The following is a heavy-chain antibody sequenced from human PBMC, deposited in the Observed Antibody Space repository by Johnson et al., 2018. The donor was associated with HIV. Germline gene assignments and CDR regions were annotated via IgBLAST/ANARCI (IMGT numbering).Heavy chain of an antibody. J-gene: IGHJ3*02. CDR2: ISSSGGTI. Sequence: QVQLVESGGGLVKPGGSLRLSCAASRFTFSDYYMSWIRQTPGKGLEWVSYISSSGGTIYYADSVKGRFSISRDNAKTSLYLQMNSLRAEDTAVYYCARDRGYWDAFDIWGQGTMVIVSS. D-gene: IGHD3-22*01. CDR1: RFTFSDYY. CDR3: ARDRGYWDAFDI. V-gene: IGHV3-11*04.